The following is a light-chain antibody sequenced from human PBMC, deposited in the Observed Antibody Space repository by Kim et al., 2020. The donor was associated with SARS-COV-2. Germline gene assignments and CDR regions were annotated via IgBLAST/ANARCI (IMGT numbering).Light chain of an antibody. J-gene: IGKJ1*01. CDR1: QSVSSN. CDR3: QQYNNWPPNT. CDR2: GAS. Sequence: SSAERATRSGRASQSVSSNLAWYQQKPGQAPRLLIYGASTRATGIPARFSGSGSGTEFTLTISSLQSEDFAVYYCQQYNNWPPNTFGQGTKVDIK. V-gene: IGKV3-15*01.